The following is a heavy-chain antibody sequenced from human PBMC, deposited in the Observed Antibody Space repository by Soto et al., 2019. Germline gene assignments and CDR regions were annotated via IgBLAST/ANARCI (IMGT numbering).Heavy chain of an antibody. CDR3: AKGVGAKRYYFDY. CDR1: GFTFSTYA. Sequence: EVQLVESGGGLVQTGGSLRLSCAASGFTFSTYAMTWVRQAPGKGLEWVSGISGSGGSTYHADSVKGRFTISRDSSKNTVYLQMKSLRAEDTAVYYCAKGVGAKRYYFDYWGQGTLVTVSS. J-gene: IGHJ4*02. D-gene: IGHD1-26*01. CDR2: ISGSGGST. V-gene: IGHV3-23*04.